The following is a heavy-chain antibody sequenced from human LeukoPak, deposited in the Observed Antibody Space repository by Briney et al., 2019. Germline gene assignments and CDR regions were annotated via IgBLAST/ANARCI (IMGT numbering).Heavy chain of an antibody. CDR2: IYYSGST. CDR1: GGSISSSSYY. V-gene: IGHV4-39*01. CDR3: ASTTYGDYGLILHDASDI. Sequence: SETLSLTCTVSGGSISSSSYYWGWIRQPPGKGLEWIGSIYYSGSTYYNPSLKSRVTISVDTSKNQFSLKLSSVTAADTALYYCASTTYGDYGLILHDASDIWGQGTMVTVSS. D-gene: IGHD4-17*01. J-gene: IGHJ3*02.